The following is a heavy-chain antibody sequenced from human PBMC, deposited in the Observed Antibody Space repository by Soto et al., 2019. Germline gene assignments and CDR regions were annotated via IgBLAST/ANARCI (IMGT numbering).Heavy chain of an antibody. CDR1: GGSISSGDYY. CDR2: IYYSGST. D-gene: IGHD4-17*01. V-gene: IGHV4-30-4*01. CDR3: ARSPADYDYGHFVY. J-gene: IGHJ4*02. Sequence: QVQLQESGPGLVKPSQTLSLTCTVSGGSISSGDYYWSWIRQPPGKGLEWIGYIYYSGSTYYNPSLQTRLTISVDTSKHPFSLNLSSVTAADTAVYYCARSPADYDYGHFVYWGQGTLVTVSS.